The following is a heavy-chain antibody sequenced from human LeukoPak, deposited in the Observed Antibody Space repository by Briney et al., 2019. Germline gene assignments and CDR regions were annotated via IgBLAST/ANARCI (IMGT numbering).Heavy chain of an antibody. V-gene: IGHV3-11*01. D-gene: IGHD2-8*01. CDR3: ARVKGVYAIDY. J-gene: IGHJ4*02. CDR2: ISSSGSTK. CDR1: GFTFSDYY. Sequence: GGSLRLSCAASGFTFSDYYMSWIRQAPGKGLEWVSYISSSGSTKYYADSVKGRFTISRDNAKNSLYLQMSSLRAEDTAVYYCARVKGVYAIDYWGQGTLVIVSS.